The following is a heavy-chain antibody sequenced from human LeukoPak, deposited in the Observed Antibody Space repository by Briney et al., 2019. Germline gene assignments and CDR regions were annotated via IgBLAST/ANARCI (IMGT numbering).Heavy chain of an antibody. CDR1: GGSISSYY. CDR2: IYASGCT. V-gene: IGHV4-4*07. CDR3: ARGRGSSWYYFDY. J-gene: IGHJ4*02. Sequence: SETLSLTCTVSGGSISSYYWSWIRQPAGKGLEWIGRIYASGCTNYNPSLKGRVTMSVDTSKNQFSLQLRSVTAADTAVYYCARGRGSSWYYFDYWGQGTLVTVSS. D-gene: IGHD6-13*01.